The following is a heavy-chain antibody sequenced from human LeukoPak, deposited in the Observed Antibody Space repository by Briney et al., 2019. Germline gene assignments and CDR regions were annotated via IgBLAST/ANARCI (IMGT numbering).Heavy chain of an antibody. CDR3: ARDRELFSNHFDY. V-gene: IGHV3-30*04. CDR2: ISYDGSNK. CDR1: GFTFSSYA. D-gene: IGHD1-26*01. Sequence: PGGSLRLSCAASGFTFSSYAMHWVRQAPGKGLEWVAVISYDGSNKYYADSVKGRFTISRDNSKNTLYPQMNSLRAEDTAVYYCARDRELFSNHFDYWGQGTLVTVSS. J-gene: IGHJ4*02.